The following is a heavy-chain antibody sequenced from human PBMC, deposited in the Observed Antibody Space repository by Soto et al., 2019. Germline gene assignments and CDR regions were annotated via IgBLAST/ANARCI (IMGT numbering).Heavy chain of an antibody. J-gene: IGHJ3*02. D-gene: IGHD5-12*01. Sequence: AASVKVSCKASGGTFSSYAISWVRQAPGQGLEWMGGIIPIFGTANYAQKFQGRVTITADKSTSTAYMELSSLRSEDTAVYYCARGLIEMATINAFDIWGQGTMVTVSS. CDR1: GGTFSSYA. CDR3: ARGLIEMATINAFDI. CDR2: IIPIFGTA. V-gene: IGHV1-69*06.